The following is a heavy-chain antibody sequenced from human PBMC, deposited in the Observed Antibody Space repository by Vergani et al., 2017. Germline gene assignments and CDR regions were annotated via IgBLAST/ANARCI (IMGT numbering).Heavy chain of an antibody. J-gene: IGHJ3*02. CDR3: ARQFWVCQGVGAFET. CDR1: GYSISRGYY. Sequence: QVQLQESGPGLVKPSETLSLTCSVSGYSISRGYYWGWIRQPPGKGLEWIATVFHSGSAYYNPSLMRRVTISVETSKNQFSLRLTTLTAADTAVYYCARQFWVCQGVGAFETWGRGTEVSVSS. D-gene: IGHD3/OR15-3a*01. CDR2: VFHSGSA. V-gene: IGHV4-38-2*02.